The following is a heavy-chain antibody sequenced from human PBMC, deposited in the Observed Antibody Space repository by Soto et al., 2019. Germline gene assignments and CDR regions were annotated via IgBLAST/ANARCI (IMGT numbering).Heavy chain of an antibody. D-gene: IGHD4-17*01. CDR3: AFSATVTTPFDY. V-gene: IGHV1-46*01. J-gene: IGHJ4*02. Sequence: ASVKVSCKASGYTFTSYYMHWVRQAPGQGLEWMGIINPSGGSTSYAQKFQGRVTMTRDTSTSTVYMELSSLRSEDTAVYYCAFSATVTTPFDYWGQGTMVTVYS. CDR1: GYTFTSYY. CDR2: INPSGGST.